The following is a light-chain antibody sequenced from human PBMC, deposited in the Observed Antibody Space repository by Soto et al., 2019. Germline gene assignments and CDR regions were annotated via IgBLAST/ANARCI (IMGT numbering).Light chain of an antibody. Sequence: EIVLTQSPGTLSLSPGERATLSCRASQSVSSSYLAWYQQKPGQAPRLLIYGASSRATGIPDRFSGSGSGTDFTLTISSLEPEDFAVYYCHQYSSSPATFGQGTKVDIK. CDR1: QSVSSSY. CDR2: GAS. V-gene: IGKV3-20*01. J-gene: IGKJ1*01. CDR3: HQYSSSPAT.